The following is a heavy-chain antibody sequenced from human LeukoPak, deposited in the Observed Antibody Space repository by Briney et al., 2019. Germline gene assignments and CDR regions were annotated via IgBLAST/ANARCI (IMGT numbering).Heavy chain of an antibody. V-gene: IGHV1-69*05. CDR1: GGTFSSYA. CDR2: IIPIFGTA. D-gene: IGHD6-6*01. Sequence: SEKVSCKASGGTFSSYAISWVRQAPGQGLEWMGGIIPIFGTANYAQKFQGRVTITTDESTSTAYMELSSLRSEDTAVYYCARCIAARSDLHYYYYMDVWGKGTTVTVSS. CDR3: ARCIAARSDLHYYYYMDV. J-gene: IGHJ6*03.